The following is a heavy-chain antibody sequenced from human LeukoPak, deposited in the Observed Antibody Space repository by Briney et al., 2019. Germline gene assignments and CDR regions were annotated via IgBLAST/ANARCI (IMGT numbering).Heavy chain of an antibody. J-gene: IGHJ3*02. Sequence: GGSLRLSCAASGFTFDDYAMHWVRQAPGKGLEWVSGISWNSGSIGYADSVKGRFTISRDNAKNSLYLQMNSLRAEDTAVYYCARESRGSQHAFDIWGQGTMVTVSS. CDR2: ISWNSGSI. CDR3: ARESRGSQHAFDI. CDR1: GFTFDDYA. D-gene: IGHD1-26*01. V-gene: IGHV3-9*01.